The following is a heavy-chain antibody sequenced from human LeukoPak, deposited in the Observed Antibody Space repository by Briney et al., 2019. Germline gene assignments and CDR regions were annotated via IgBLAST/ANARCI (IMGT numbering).Heavy chain of an antibody. CDR3: ARDKNYQFDY. D-gene: IGHD2/OR15-2a*01. Sequence: GASVKVSCKASGYTFTDNGISWVRQAPGEGLEWMGWISANSGKTNYAQRFQGRVTMTRETSSSTVYMELRSLRSDDTAVYFCARDKNYQFDYWGQGTLVSVTS. J-gene: IGHJ4*02. CDR1: GYTFTDNG. V-gene: IGHV1-18*01. CDR2: ISANSGKT.